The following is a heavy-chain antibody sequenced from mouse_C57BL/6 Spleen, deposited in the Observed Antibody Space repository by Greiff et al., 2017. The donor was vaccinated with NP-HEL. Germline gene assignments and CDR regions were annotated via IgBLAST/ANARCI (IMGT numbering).Heavy chain of an antibody. J-gene: IGHJ1*03. V-gene: IGHV1-26*01. CDR1: GYTFTDYY. CDR3: ARWTTVRYFDV. Sequence: EVQLQQSGPELVKPGASVKISCKASGYTFTDYYMNWVKQSHGKSLEWIGDINPNNGGTSYNQKFKGKATLTVDKSSSTAYMELRSLTSEDSAVYYCARWTTVRYFDVWGTGTTVTVSS. CDR2: INPNNGGT. D-gene: IGHD1-1*01.